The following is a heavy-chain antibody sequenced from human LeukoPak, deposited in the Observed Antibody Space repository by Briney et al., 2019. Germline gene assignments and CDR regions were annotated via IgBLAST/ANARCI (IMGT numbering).Heavy chain of an antibody. CDR1: GGSFSGYY. J-gene: IGHJ4*02. V-gene: IGHV4-34*01. Sequence: SETLSLTCAVYGGSFSGYYWSWIRQPPGKGLEWIGEINHSGSTNYNPSLKSRVTISVDTSKNQFSLKLSSVTAADTAVYYCARHVGLPYQGYYFDYWGQGTLVTVSS. D-gene: IGHD2-21*02. CDR2: INHSGST. CDR3: ARHVGLPYQGYYFDY.